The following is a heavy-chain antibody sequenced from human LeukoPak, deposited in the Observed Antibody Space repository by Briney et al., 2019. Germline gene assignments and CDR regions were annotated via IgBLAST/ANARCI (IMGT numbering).Heavy chain of an antibody. CDR3: ARGAPPYFDY. CDR1: GFTVRSNY. Sequence: GGSLRLSCAASGFTVRSNYMSWVRQAPGKGLEWVSVIYSGGSTYYADSVKGRFTISRHNSKNTLYLQMNSLRAEDTAVYYCARGAPPYFDYWGQGTLVTVSS. V-gene: IGHV3-53*04. J-gene: IGHJ4*02. CDR2: IYSGGST.